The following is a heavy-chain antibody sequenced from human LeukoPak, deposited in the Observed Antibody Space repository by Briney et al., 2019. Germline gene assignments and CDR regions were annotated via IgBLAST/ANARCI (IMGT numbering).Heavy chain of an antibody. CDR3: ARCPYSYGLFEWFDP. D-gene: IGHD5-18*01. CDR2: ISAYNGNT. Sequence: ASVKVSCKASGYTFTSYGISWVRQAPGQGLEWMGWISAYNGNTNYAQKFQGRVTITADESTSTAYMELSSLRSEDTAVYYCARCPYSYGLFEWFDPWGQGTLVTVSS. CDR1: GYTFTSYG. J-gene: IGHJ5*02. V-gene: IGHV1-18*04.